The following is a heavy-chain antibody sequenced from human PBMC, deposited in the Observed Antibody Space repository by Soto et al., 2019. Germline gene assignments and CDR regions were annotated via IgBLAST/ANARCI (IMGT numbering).Heavy chain of an antibody. CDR1: GFTFSSYA. V-gene: IGHV3-30-3*01. CDR2: ISYDGSNK. J-gene: IGHJ4*01. D-gene: IGHD3-10*01. CDR3: ARYYFSDY. Sequence: QVQLVESGGGVVQPGRSLRLSCAASGFTFSSYAMHWVRQAPGKGLEWVAVISYDGSNKYYADSVKGRFTISRDNSKNTLYLQMNSLRAEDTAVYYCARYYFSDYWGHGTLVTVSP.